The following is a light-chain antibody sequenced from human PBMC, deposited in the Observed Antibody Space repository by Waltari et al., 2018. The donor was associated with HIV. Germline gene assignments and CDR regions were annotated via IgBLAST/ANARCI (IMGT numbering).Light chain of an antibody. J-gene: IGLJ1*01. CDR2: TDD. CDR3: AAWDDNLNHV. V-gene: IGLV1-44*01. Sequence: QSVLTQPPSASGTPGQRVTIACSGIESNTVTWYQRLPGTAPKVLIYTDDQRTSGVPDRFSGSKSGTSASLSISGLQSEDEADYYCAAWDDNLNHVFGTGTKVTVL. CDR1: ESNT.